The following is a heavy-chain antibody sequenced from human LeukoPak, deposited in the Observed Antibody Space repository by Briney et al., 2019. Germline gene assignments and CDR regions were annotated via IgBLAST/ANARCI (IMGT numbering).Heavy chain of an antibody. J-gene: IGHJ4*02. CDR1: GYTFTSYG. V-gene: IGHV1-18*01. CDR3: ARHYCSGDSCYSCDY. CDR2: ISPYNGNT. Sequence: GASAKVSCKASGYTFTSYGISWVRQAPGQGLEWMGWISPYNGNTNYAQNLQGRVTMTTDTSTSTAYMELRSLRSDDTAVYYCARHYCSGDSCYSCDYWGQGTLVTVSS. D-gene: IGHD2-15*01.